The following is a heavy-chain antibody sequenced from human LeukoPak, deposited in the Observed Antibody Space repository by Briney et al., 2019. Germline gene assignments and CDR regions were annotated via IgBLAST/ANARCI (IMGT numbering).Heavy chain of an antibody. Sequence: PSETLSLACTVSGGSISSSSYYWGWIRQPPGKGLEWIGSIYYSGSTYYNPSLKSRVTISVDTSKNQFSLKLSSVTAADTAVYYCARGRYYYDSSGYYTGYYYYMDVWGKGTTVTVSS. CDR1: GGSISSSSYY. D-gene: IGHD3-22*01. CDR3: ARGRYYYDSSGYYTGYYYYMDV. CDR2: IYYSGST. V-gene: IGHV4-39*07. J-gene: IGHJ6*03.